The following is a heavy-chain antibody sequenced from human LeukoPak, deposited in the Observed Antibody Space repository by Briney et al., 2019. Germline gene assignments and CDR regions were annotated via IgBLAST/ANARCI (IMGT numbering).Heavy chain of an antibody. J-gene: IGHJ4*02. CDR2: IIPILGIA. CDR1: GGTFSSYA. V-gene: IGHV1-69*04. Sequence: SVKVSCKASGGTFSSYAISWVRRAPGQGLECMGRIIPILGIANYAQKFQGRVTITADKSTSTAYMELSSLRSEDTAVYYCARHTYGSGSGYFDYWGQGTLVTVSS. D-gene: IGHD3-10*01. CDR3: ARHTYGSGSGYFDY.